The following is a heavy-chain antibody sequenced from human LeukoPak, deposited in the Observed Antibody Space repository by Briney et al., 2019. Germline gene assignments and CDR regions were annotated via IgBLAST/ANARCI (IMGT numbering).Heavy chain of an antibody. D-gene: IGHD3-3*02. CDR1: GGSMSRYY. Sequence: SETLSLTCTVSGGSMSRYYWNWIRRPPGKGLEWIGYMYYSGSTKYNPSLKSRVTISVDTSKNQFSLKLSSVTAADTAVYYCARSSTGSYFDYWGQGTLVTVSS. CDR2: MYYSGST. V-gene: IGHV4-59*01. CDR3: ARSSTGSYFDY. J-gene: IGHJ4*02.